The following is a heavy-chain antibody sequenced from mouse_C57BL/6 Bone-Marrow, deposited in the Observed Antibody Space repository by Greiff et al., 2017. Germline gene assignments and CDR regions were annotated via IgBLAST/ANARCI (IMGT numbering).Heavy chain of an antibody. D-gene: IGHD1-1*01. V-gene: IGHV14-4*01. CDR2: IVPENGDT. J-gene: IGHJ4*01. CDR3: TSYYGYAMDY. Sequence: VQLQQSGAELVRPGASVKLSCTASGFNIKDDYMHWVKQRPEQGLEWIGWIVPENGDTEYASKFQGKATITADTSSNTAYLQLSSLTSEDTAVYYCTSYYGYAMDYWGQGTSVTVSS. CDR1: GFNIKDDY.